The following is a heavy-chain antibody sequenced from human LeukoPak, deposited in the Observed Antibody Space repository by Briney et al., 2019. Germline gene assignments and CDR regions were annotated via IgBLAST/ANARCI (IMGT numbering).Heavy chain of an antibody. D-gene: IGHD3-22*01. J-gene: IGHJ4*02. CDR1: GGSFSGYC. V-gene: IGHV4-34*01. Sequence: PSETLSLTCAVYGGSFSGYCWSWIRQPPGKGLEWIGEINHSGSTNYNPSLKSRVTTSVDTSKNQFSLKLSSVTAADTAVYYCASSPRAPHFYDSSGTRGGYWGQGTPVTVSS. CDR3: ASSPRAPHFYDSSGTRGGY. CDR2: INHSGST.